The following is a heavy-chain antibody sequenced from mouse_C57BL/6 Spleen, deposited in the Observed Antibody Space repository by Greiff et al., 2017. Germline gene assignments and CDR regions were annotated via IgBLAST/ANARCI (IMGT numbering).Heavy chain of an antibody. V-gene: IGHV1-80*01. CDR1: GYAFSSYW. Sequence: LQESGASVRISCKASGYAFSSYWMNWVKQRPGKGIEWIGQIYPGDGDTNYNGKFKGTATLTADKSSSTAYMQLSSMTSEDSAVSFCARLYYYGSSYYFDYWGQGTSLTVSS. CDR2: IYPGDGDT. J-gene: IGHJ2*02. D-gene: IGHD1-1*01. CDR3: ARLYYYGSSYYFDY.